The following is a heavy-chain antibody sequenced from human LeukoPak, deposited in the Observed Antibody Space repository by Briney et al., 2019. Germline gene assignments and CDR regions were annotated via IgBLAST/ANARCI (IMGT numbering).Heavy chain of an antibody. Sequence: PGGSLRLSCVGSGFTFSGYWMHWVRQVPGEGLVWVARINGDGTSTTYADFVKGQFTISRDNSRNKMYLLMNSLRAEDMGVYYCVRDRRSPDFWGQGTLVTVSS. CDR2: INGDGTST. CDR1: GFTFSGYW. CDR3: VRDRRSPDF. V-gene: IGHV3-74*03. J-gene: IGHJ4*02.